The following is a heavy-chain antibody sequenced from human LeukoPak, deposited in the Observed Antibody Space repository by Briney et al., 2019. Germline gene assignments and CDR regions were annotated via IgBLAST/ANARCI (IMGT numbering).Heavy chain of an antibody. CDR2: IKEDGSEE. Sequence: PGGSLRLSCAASGFTFRSYWMTWVRQAPGKGLEWVANIKEDGSEEYYVDSVKGRFTISRDNAKNSLYLQMNSLRAGDMAVYYCARGRNVACWGQGTLVTVSS. CDR3: ARGRNVAC. CDR1: GFTFRSYW. V-gene: IGHV3-7*01. J-gene: IGHJ4*02.